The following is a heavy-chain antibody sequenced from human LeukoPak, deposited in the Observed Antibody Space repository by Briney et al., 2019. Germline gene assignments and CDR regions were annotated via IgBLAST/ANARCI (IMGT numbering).Heavy chain of an antibody. CDR1: GGSISSYY. V-gene: IGHV4-59*01. Sequence: SETLSLTCTVSGGSISSYYWSWIRQPPGKGLEWIGYIYYSGSTNYNPSLKSRVTISVDTSKNKFSLKLSSVTAADTALYYCARETVAGTVNYWGQGTLVTVSS. J-gene: IGHJ4*02. CDR2: IYYSGST. D-gene: IGHD6-19*01. CDR3: ARETVAGTVNY.